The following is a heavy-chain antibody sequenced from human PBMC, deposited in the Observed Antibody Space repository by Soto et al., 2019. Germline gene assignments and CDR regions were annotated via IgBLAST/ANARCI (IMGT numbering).Heavy chain of an antibody. D-gene: IGHD1-20*01. CDR3: ATVSTHITWPPTWWFDP. Sequence: ASVKVSCKVSGYTLTELSMHWVRQAPGKGLEWMGGFDPEDGETIYAQKFQGRVTMTEDTSTDTAYMELSSLRSEDTAVYYCATVSTHITWPPTWWFDPWGQGTLVTVSS. CDR2: FDPEDGET. CDR1: GYTLTELS. V-gene: IGHV1-24*01. J-gene: IGHJ5*02.